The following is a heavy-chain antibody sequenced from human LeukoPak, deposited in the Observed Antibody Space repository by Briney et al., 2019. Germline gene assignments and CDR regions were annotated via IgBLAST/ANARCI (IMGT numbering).Heavy chain of an antibody. CDR3: AKASYCSSTSCFLFDY. V-gene: IGHV3-9*01. Sequence: GRSLRLSCAASGFTFDDYAMHWVRHAPGKGLEWVPGISWNSGSIGYADSVKGRFTISRDNAKNSLYLQMNSLRAEDTALYYCAKASYCSSTSCFLFDYWGQGTLVTVSS. CDR2: ISWNSGSI. J-gene: IGHJ4*02. D-gene: IGHD2-2*01. CDR1: GFTFDDYA.